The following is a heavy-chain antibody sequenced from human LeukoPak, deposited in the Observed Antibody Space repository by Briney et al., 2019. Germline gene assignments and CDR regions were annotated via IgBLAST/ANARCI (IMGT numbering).Heavy chain of an antibody. Sequence: GGSLRLSCAASGFTFTSYAMSWVRQAPGKGLEWVSSISANGGSTYYADSVKGRFTISRDNSKNTLYLQMNSLRAEDTAVYYCAKDYGGSYYFDYWGQGTLVTVSS. J-gene: IGHJ4*02. CDR1: GFTFTSYA. CDR2: ISANGGST. CDR3: AKDYGGSYYFDY. V-gene: IGHV3-23*01. D-gene: IGHD1-26*01.